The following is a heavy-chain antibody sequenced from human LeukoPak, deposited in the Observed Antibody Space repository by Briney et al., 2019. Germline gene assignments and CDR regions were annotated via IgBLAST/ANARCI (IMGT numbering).Heavy chain of an antibody. CDR1: GFSLNTRDLG. J-gene: IGHJ4*02. CDR2: IYWDDDA. D-gene: IGHD1-26*01. CDR3: ARERIVAASQVFDY. Sequence: SGPTLVKPPQTLTLTCTFSGFSLNTRDLGVGWIRQPPGKAPEWLTVIYWDDDARYRPSLKTRLTITKDTSKNQVVLTMTDMAPVDTATFYCARERIVAASQVFDYWGQGTPVGVSS. V-gene: IGHV2-5*02.